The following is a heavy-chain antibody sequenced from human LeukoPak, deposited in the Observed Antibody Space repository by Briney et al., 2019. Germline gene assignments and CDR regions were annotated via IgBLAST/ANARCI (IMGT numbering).Heavy chain of an antibody. J-gene: IGHJ5*02. CDR1: GGSLDSSS. D-gene: IGHD1-26*01. V-gene: IGHV4-4*07. Sequence: TSETLSLTCTVFGGSLDSSSWSWIRQPVGRGLEWIGRIYLGGSPIYNPSRKSRVIMTVDTSTNQFLLWLRSVTAADTASYYCANWVGNWFDPWGQGTLVTVSS. CDR2: IYLGGSP. CDR3: ANWVGNWFDP.